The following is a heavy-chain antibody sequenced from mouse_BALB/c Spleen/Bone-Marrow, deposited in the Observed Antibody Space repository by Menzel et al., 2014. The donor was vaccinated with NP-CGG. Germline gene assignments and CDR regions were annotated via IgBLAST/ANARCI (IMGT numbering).Heavy chain of an antibody. D-gene: IGHD3-2*01. J-gene: IGHJ4*01. Sequence: DVQLQQSGGGLVKPGGSLKLSCAASGFTFSSYAMSWVRQTPEKRLEWVASISSGGSTYYPDSVKGRFTISRDNARNILYLQMSSLRSEDTAMYYCARGDSSGYPYAMDYWGQGTSVTVSS. CDR2: ISSGGST. V-gene: IGHV5-6-5*01. CDR3: ARGDSSGYPYAMDY. CDR1: GFTFSSYA.